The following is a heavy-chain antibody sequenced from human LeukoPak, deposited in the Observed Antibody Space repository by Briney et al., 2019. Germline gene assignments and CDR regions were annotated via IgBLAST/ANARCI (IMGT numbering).Heavy chain of an antibody. Sequence: SETLSLTCAVSGGSISSSNWGSWVRQPPGKGLEWIGEIYHSGSTNYNPSLKSRVTISVDKPKNQFSLKLSSVTAADTAVYYCARTKDRYSSGWMGWFDPWGQGTLVTVSS. V-gene: IGHV4-4*02. J-gene: IGHJ5*02. CDR3: ARTKDRYSSGWMGWFDP. CDR2: IYHSGST. CDR1: GGSISSSNW. D-gene: IGHD6-19*01.